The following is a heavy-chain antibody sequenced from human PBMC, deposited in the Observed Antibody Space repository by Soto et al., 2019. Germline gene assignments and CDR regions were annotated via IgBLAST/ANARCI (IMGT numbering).Heavy chain of an antibody. Sequence: GGSLSLSCAASGFTLRSFTMNWVRQAPGKGLEWVSTISSTTNYIYYGGSMKGRFTISRDNAKNSLYLEMNSLRAEDTAVYYCARESEDLTSNFDYWGQGTLVTVSS. J-gene: IGHJ4*02. CDR2: ISSTTNYI. V-gene: IGHV3-21*06. CDR3: ARESEDLTSNFDY. CDR1: GFTLRSFT.